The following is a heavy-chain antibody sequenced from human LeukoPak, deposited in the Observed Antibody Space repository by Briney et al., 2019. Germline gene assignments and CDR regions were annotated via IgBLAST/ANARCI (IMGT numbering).Heavy chain of an antibody. CDR3: ARSRELEYYNWFDP. J-gene: IGHJ5*02. CDR2: INPNSGGT. Sequence: ASVKVSCKASGYTFTGYYMHWVRQAPGQGLEWMGWINPNSGGTNYAQKFQGRVTMTRDTSISTAYMELSRLRSDHTAVYYCARSRELEYYNWFDPWGQGTLVTVSS. V-gene: IGHV1-2*02. CDR1: GYTFTGYY. D-gene: IGHD1-26*01.